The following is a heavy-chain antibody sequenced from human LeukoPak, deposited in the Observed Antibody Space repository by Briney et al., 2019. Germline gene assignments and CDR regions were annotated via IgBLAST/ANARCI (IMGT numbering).Heavy chain of an antibody. CDR3: ARGRSGYHYDY. CDR2: ISSSSSTI. J-gene: IGHJ4*02. CDR1: GFTFSSYS. D-gene: IGHD3-22*01. V-gene: IGHV3-48*01. Sequence: PGGSLRLSCAASGFTFSSYSMNWVRQAPGKGLEWVSYISSSSSTIYYADSVKGRFTISRDNAKNSLYLQMNSLRAEDTAVYYYARGRSGYHYDYWGQGTLVTVSS.